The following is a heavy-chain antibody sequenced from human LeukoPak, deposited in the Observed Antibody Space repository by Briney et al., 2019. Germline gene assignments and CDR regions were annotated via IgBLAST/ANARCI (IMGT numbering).Heavy chain of an antibody. D-gene: IGHD3-10*01. CDR1: GFTFSSYG. Sequence: PGGSLRLSCAASGFTFSSYGMHWVRQAPGKGLEWVAVISYDGSNKYYADSVKGRFTISRDNSKNTLYLQMNSLRAEDTAVYYCAKDSRAFSGIRLNWFDPWGQGTLVTVSS. CDR3: AKDSRAFSGIRLNWFDP. V-gene: IGHV3-30*18. J-gene: IGHJ5*02. CDR2: ISYDGSNK.